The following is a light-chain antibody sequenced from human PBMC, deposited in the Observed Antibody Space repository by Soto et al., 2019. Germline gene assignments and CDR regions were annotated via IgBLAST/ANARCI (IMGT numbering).Light chain of an antibody. V-gene: IGKV1-27*01. CDR2: AAS. J-gene: IGKJ1*01. CDR1: QGISNY. CDR3: QKYDSAPWT. Sequence: DIPMTQSPSSLSASVRDRVTITCRASQGISNYLAWYQQKPGKVPKLLIYAASTLQSGVPSRFSGSGSGTDFTLTISSLQPVDVATYYCQKYDSAPWTFGQGTNVEIK.